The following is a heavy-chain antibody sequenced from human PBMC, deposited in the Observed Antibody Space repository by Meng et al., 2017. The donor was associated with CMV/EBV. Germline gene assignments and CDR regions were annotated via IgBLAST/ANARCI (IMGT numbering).Heavy chain of an antibody. V-gene: IGHV1-69*12. J-gene: IGHJ4*02. CDR1: GGTVSSYA. D-gene: IGHD3-9*01. CDR3: ASADDIGMDY. CDR2: IIPIFGTA. Sequence: GQVVQAGAGVKEPGFSVKVSCKASGGTVSSYAISWVRQAPGQGLEWMGGIIPIFGTANYAQKFQGRVTITADESTSTAYMELSSLRSEDTAVYYCASADDIGMDYWGQGTLVTVSS.